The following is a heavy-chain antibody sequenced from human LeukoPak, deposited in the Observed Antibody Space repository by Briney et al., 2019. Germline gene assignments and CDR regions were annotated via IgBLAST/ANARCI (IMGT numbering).Heavy chain of an antibody. CDR1: GFTFSSYD. Sequence: GGSLTLSCAASGFTFSSYDMHWVRQGTGKGLEWVSAIGTAGATYYPGYVKGRFTISRENAKNSLYLQMNSLRAGDTAVYYCARSTAMVTLGDYGMDVWGQGTTVTVSS. CDR3: ARSTAMVTLGDYGMDV. D-gene: IGHD5-18*01. J-gene: IGHJ6*02. CDR2: IGTAGAT. V-gene: IGHV3-13*01.